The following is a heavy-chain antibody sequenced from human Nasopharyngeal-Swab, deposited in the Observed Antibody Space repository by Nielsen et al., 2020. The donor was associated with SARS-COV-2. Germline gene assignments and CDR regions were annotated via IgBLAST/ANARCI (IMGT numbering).Heavy chain of an antibody. CDR1: GGSFSGYF. CDR2: INHSGST. D-gene: IGHD6-13*01. CDR3: ARYRQYRGYYYYGMDV. Sequence: SETLSLTCAVYGGSFSGYFWSWIRQPPGKGLEWIGEINHSGSTNYNPSLKSRVTISVDTSKNQFSLKLSSVTAADTAAYYRARYRQYRGYYYYGMDVWGQGTTVTVSS. V-gene: IGHV4-34*01. J-gene: IGHJ6*02.